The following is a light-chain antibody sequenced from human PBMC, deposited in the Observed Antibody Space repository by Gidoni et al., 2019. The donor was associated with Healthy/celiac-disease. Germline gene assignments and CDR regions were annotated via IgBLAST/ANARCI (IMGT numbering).Light chain of an antibody. Sequence: DIQMTQSPSTLSAAVGERVTITCRASQSISDWLAWYQQKPGEAPNLLIYKTSRLESGGPSRFSGSGYGTEFDSTISSLQPNDLATYYCQHYGSMWTFGQGNKVESK. CDR3: QHYGSMWT. CDR2: KTS. CDR1: QSISDW. V-gene: IGKV1-5*03. J-gene: IGKJ1*01.